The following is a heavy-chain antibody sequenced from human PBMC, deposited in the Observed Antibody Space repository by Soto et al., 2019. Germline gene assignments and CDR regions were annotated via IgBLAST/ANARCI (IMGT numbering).Heavy chain of an antibody. CDR1: GGSISSGGYS. Sequence: SETLSLTCAVSGGSISSGGYSWSWIRQPPGKGLYWIGYIYHSGGTYYNPSLRSRVTISIDRPKNQFSLKLSSVTAADTAVYYCARGGYYDRGGYYRAPNSFDTWGQGTLVTVYS. J-gene: IGHJ4*02. CDR3: ARGGYYDRGGYYRAPNSFDT. D-gene: IGHD3-22*01. V-gene: IGHV4-30-2*01. CDR2: IYHSGGT.